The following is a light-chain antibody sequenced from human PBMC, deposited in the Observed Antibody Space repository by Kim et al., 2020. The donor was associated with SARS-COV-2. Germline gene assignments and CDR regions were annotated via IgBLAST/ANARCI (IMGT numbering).Light chain of an antibody. CDR2: GAY. CDR3: QQYNNWPPPYT. Sequence: SPGERATLSCRASQSVSSNLAWYQQKPGQAPRLLIYGAYTRATGIPARFSGSGSGTEFTLTISSLQSEDFAVYYCQQYNNWPPPYTFGQGTKLEI. CDR1: QSVSSN. V-gene: IGKV3-15*01. J-gene: IGKJ2*01.